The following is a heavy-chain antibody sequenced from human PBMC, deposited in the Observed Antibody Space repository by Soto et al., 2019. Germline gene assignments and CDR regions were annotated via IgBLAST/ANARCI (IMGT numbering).Heavy chain of an antibody. J-gene: IGHJ4*02. Sequence: QVQLVESGGGVVQPGRSLRLSCAASGFTFSSYGMHWVRQAPGKGLEWVAVIWYDGSNKYYADSVKGRFTISRDNSKNTLYLQMNSLRAEDTAVYYCARDRRGGSDTFDYWGQGTLVTVSS. CDR2: IWYDGSNK. CDR1: GFTFSSYG. CDR3: ARDRRGGSDTFDY. V-gene: IGHV3-33*01. D-gene: IGHD2-15*01.